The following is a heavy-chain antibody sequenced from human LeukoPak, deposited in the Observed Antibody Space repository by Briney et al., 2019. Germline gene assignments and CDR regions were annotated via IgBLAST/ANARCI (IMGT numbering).Heavy chain of an antibody. V-gene: IGHV4-30-2*01. Sequence: SETLSLTCAVSGGSISSGGYSWSWIRQPPGKGLEWIGYIYHSGGTYYNPSLKSRVTISVDRSKNQFSLKLSSVTAAGTAVYFCARVGGGESMDVWGKGTTVTVSS. CDR3: ARVGGGESMDV. D-gene: IGHD3-16*01. CDR1: GGSISSGGYS. J-gene: IGHJ6*03. CDR2: IYHSGGT.